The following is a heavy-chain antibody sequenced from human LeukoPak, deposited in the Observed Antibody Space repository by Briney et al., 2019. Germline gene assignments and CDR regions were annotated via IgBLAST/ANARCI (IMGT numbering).Heavy chain of an antibody. D-gene: IGHD6-19*01. CDR3: ARDFYSGSRGGWYAY. CDR1: GFTISTYC. V-gene: IGHV3-21*01. Sequence: GGSLRLSCAASGFTISTYCMSWVRQAPGKGLEWVSSISGGTTYYADSVKGRFTISRDNAKNSLYLQMNSLRAEDTAVYYCARDFYSGSRGGWYAYWGQGTLVTVSS. CDR2: ISGGTT. J-gene: IGHJ4*02.